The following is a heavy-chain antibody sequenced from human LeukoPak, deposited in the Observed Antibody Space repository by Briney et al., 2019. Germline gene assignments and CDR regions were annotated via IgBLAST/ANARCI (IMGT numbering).Heavy chain of an antibody. D-gene: IGHD3-10*01. CDR1: GYTFTDCY. V-gene: IGHV1-2*02. CDR3: ARDRDYYGSGFSPKWFDP. J-gene: IGHJ5*02. Sequence: ASVKVSCKASGYTFTDCYIHWVRQAPGQGLEWMGWINPNSGGTNYAQKFQDRFTMTRDTSISTAYMELSRLRSDDTAVYYCARDRDYYGSGFSPKWFDPWGQGTLVTVSS. CDR2: INPNSGGT.